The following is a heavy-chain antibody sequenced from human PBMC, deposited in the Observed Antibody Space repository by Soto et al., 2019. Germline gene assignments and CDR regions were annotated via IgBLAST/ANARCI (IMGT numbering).Heavy chain of an antibody. CDR1: GFTFSSYS. V-gene: IGHV3-21*01. D-gene: IGHD6-19*01. Sequence: LRLSFAASGFTFSSYSMNWVRQAPGNGLEWVSSISSSSSYIYYADSVKGRFTISRDNAKNSLYLQMNSLRAEGTAAYYCARDSGEKWPVHHYYYYVMVVWGQGPTVTVYS. CDR2: ISSSSSYI. J-gene: IGHJ6*02. CDR3: ARDSGEKWPVHHYYYYVMVV.